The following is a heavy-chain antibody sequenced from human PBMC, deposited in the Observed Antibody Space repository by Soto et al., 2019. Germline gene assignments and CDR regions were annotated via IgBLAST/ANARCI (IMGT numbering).Heavy chain of an antibody. D-gene: IGHD2-2*01. V-gene: IGHV1-24*01. CDR2: FDPEDGET. J-gene: IGHJ4*02. CDR3: ATESIVVVPAPFDY. CDR1: GYTLTELS. Sequence: ASVKVSCKVSGYTLTELSVHWVRQAPGKGLEWMGGFDPEDGETIYAQKFQGRVTMTEDTSTDTAYMELSSLRSEDTAVYYCATESIVVVPAPFDYWGQGTLVTVSS.